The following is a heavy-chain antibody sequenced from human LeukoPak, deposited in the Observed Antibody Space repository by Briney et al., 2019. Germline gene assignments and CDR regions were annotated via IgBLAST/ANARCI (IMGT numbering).Heavy chain of an antibody. CDR1: GGSISSSNW. CDR2: IYHSGST. J-gene: IGHJ6*02. D-gene: IGHD4-11*01. V-gene: IGHV4-4*02. Sequence: SGTLSLTCAVSGGSISSSNWWSWVRQPPGKGLEWIGEIYHSGSTNYNPSLKSRVTISVDKSKNQFSLKLSSVTAADTAVYYCARAIKGDYIKTYYYYGMDVWGQGTTVTVSS. CDR3: ARAIKGDYIKTYYYYGMDV.